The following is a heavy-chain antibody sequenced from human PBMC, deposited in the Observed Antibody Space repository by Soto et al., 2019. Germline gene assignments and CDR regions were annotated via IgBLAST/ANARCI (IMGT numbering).Heavy chain of an antibody. CDR1: GFSVSCNY. J-gene: IGHJ5*02. CDR3: ARHRHPRGTVGATSPLDP. V-gene: IGHV3-53*01. D-gene: IGHD1-26*01. Sequence: PGGSLRLSCAISGFSVSCNYLSWVRQAPGKGLEWVSVHYSGGSTYYADSVQGRFTISRDKSNNTLYLQMRRVRAEDTAVYFCARHRHPRGTVGATSPLDPWGQGTQVTVSS. CDR2: HYSGGST.